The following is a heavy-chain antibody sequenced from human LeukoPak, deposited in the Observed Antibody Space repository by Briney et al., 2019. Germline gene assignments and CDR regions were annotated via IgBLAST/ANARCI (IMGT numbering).Heavy chain of an antibody. D-gene: IGHD5-18*01. Sequence: ASVKVSCKASGYTFTSYDINWVRQATGQGLEWMGCMNPNSGDTGYAQKFQGRVTITWNTSISTAYMELSSLRSEDTAVYYCASTKDTAMVTFDYWGQGTLVTVSS. CDR2: MNPNSGDT. J-gene: IGHJ4*02. CDR1: GYTFTSYD. CDR3: ASTKDTAMVTFDY. V-gene: IGHV1-8*03.